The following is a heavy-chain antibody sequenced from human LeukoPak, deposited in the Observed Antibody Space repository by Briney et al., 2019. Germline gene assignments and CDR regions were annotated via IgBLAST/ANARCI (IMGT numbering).Heavy chain of an antibody. CDR3: ARDYGDYDY. J-gene: IGHJ4*02. CDR1: GYSFTGYY. Sequence: GASVKVSCKASGYSFTGYYIYWVRQAPGQGLEWMGWINPHSGGTNYAQKFQGRIAMTRDTSISTGYMELSSLRSDDTAVYYCARDYGDYDYWGQGTLVTVSS. CDR2: INPHSGGT. D-gene: IGHD4-17*01. V-gene: IGHV1-2*02.